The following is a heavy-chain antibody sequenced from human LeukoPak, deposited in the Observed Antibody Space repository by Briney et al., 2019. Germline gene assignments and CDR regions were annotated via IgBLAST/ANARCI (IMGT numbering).Heavy chain of an antibody. V-gene: IGHV3-53*01. CDR3: ARLRRYCSSTSCYTNAFDI. CDR1: GFTVSSNY. J-gene: IGHJ3*02. Sequence: PGGSLRLSCAASGFTVSSNYMSWVRQAPGKGLEWVSVIYSGGSTYYADSVQGRFTISRDNSKNTLYLQMNSLRAEDTAVYYCARLRRYCSSTSCYTNAFDIWGQGTMVTVSS. CDR2: IYSGGST. D-gene: IGHD2-2*02.